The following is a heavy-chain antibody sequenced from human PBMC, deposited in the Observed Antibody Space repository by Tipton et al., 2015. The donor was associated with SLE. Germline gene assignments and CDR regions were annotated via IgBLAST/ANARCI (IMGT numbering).Heavy chain of an antibody. CDR2: IYTSGST. D-gene: IGHD2-21*01. CDR3: ARVWRYLSLNYYYYMDV. J-gene: IGHJ6*03. CDR1: GGSISSYY. V-gene: IGHV4-4*08. Sequence: TLSLTCTVSGGSISSYYWSWIRQPPGKGLEWIGDIYTSGSTNYNPSLTSRVTISVDTSKNQFSLKLSSVTAADTAVYYCARVWRYLSLNYYYYMDVWGKGTTVTVSS.